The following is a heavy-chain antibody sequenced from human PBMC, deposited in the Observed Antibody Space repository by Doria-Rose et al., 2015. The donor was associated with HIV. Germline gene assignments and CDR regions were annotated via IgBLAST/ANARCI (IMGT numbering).Heavy chain of an antibody. V-gene: IGHV3-9*01. Sequence: ESGGGLVQPGRSLRLSCVGSGFSFESYAMHWVRLAPGQGLEWVAGISEDSGSEGNADSVEFRFTISRDNARKSVYLEMRSLRPEDTAFYYCANALIIGLKYYFYMDVWGKGPSVTVS. CDR3: ANALIIGLKYYFYMDV. J-gene: IGHJ6*03. CDR2: ISEDSGSE. CDR1: GFSFESYA. D-gene: IGHD3-16*01.